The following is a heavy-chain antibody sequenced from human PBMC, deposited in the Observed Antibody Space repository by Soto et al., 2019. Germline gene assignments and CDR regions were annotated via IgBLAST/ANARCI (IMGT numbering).Heavy chain of an antibody. V-gene: IGHV1-8*01. Sequence: ASVKVSCKASGYTFTSYDINWVRQATGQGLEWMGWMNPNSGNTGYAQKFQGRVTMTRNTSISTAYMELSSLRSEDTAVYYCARAVRKAVAGKAVYYYYYMDVWGKGTTVTVSS. CDR1: GYTFTSYD. J-gene: IGHJ6*03. D-gene: IGHD6-19*01. CDR2: MNPNSGNT. CDR3: ARAVRKAVAGKAVYYYYYMDV.